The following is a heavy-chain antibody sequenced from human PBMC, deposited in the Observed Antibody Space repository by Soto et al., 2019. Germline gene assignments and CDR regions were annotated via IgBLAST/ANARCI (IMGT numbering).Heavy chain of an antibody. CDR2: IYPGDSDT. CDR1: GYSFTSYW. J-gene: IGHJ6*02. Sequence: GESLQISCKGSGYSFTSYWIGWVRQMPGKGLEWMGIIYPGDSDTRYSPSFQGQVTISADKSISTAYLQWSSLKASDTAMYYCARRGGPLELGSYYYGMDVWGQGTTVTVSS. CDR3: ARRGGPLELGSYYYGMDV. V-gene: IGHV5-51*01. D-gene: IGHD1-7*01.